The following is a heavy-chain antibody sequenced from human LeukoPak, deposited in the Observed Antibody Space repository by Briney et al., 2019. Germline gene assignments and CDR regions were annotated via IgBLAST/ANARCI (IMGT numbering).Heavy chain of an antibody. CDR1: GGSFSGFY. V-gene: IGHV4-34*12. CDR3: ARRQYYDSSGYWYYFDY. D-gene: IGHD3-22*01. J-gene: IGHJ4*02. Sequence: SETLSLTCAVHGGSFSGFYWTWMRQPPGKGPEWIGEIFDGGRTNYNPSLKSRVTISGDTSKNQFSLKLSSVTAADTAVYYCARRQYYDSSGYWYYFDYWGQGTLVTVSS. CDR2: IFDGGRT.